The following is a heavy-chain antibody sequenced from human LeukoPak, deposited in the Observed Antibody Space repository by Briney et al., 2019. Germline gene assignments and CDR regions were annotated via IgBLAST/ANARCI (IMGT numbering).Heavy chain of an antibody. D-gene: IGHD3-10*01. Sequence: ASVKVSCKASGGTFSSSAISWVRQAPGQGLEWMGAIIPLFGTPNYAQKFQGRVTISADESTSTAYMELSSLRSEDTAMYYCARVGPRAPDDITMVRRVIWAFGIWGQGTMVTVSS. CDR1: GGTFSSSA. CDR3: ARVGPRAPDDITMVRRVIWAFGI. CDR2: IIPLFGTP. V-gene: IGHV1-69*13. J-gene: IGHJ3*02.